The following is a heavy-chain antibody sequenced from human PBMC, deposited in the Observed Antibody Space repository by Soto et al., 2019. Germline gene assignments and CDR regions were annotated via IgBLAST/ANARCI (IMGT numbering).Heavy chain of an antibody. D-gene: IGHD6-19*01. V-gene: IGHV3-48*02. J-gene: IGHJ5*02. CDR2: ISSGSGTI. Sequence: GGSLRLSCAASGFTFSRYSMNWVRQAPGKGLEWVSFISSGSGTIYYADSVKGRFTISRDNARNSLYLQMNSLRDEDTAVYYCARDPYTSGWYGWFDPWGQGTLVTVSS. CDR1: GFTFSRYS. CDR3: ARDPYTSGWYGWFDP.